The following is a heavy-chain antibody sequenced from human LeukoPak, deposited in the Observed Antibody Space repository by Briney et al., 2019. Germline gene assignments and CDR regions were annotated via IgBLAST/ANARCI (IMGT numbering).Heavy chain of an antibody. CDR3: ARDRGYSTFDY. J-gene: IGHJ4*02. CDR1: GCSISSYY. D-gene: IGHD4-23*01. Sequence: ETLSLTCTVSGCSISSYYWSWIRQPPGKGLEWVANMKEDGGEINYVDSVKGRFTISRDNAKNSLFLQMNSLRVEDTAVYYCARDRGYSTFDYWGQGTLVTVSS. CDR2: MKEDGGEI. V-gene: IGHV3-7*01.